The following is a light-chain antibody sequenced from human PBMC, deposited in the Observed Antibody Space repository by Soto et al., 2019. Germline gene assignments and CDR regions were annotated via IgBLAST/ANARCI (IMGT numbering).Light chain of an antibody. Sequence: EIVLTQSPGTLSLSPGERATLYCRASERIYSAYLGWYQQKPGQAPRLLIYGTSSRATGIPDRFSGSGSGTDFTLTISRLEPEDFAVFYCQQYGRSPWTFGQGTKVDIK. CDR2: GTS. J-gene: IGKJ1*01. V-gene: IGKV3-20*01. CDR1: ERIYSAY. CDR3: QQYGRSPWT.